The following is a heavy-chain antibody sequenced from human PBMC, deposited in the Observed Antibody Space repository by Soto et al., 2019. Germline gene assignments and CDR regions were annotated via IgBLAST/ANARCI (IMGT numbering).Heavy chain of an antibody. CDR1: GYSFTGYN. CDR2: INPDSGGK. J-gene: IGHJ4*01. Sequence: QVQLVQSGAEVKETGASVKVSCKASGYSFTGYNIHWVRQAPGQGLEWMGWINPDSGGKHYAQKFQGGVTMTRDTSISTAYMDLSRLRSDDTAVYYCARAIASRPADYCGQGTLVTVSS. CDR3: ARAIASRPADY. V-gene: IGHV1-2*02. D-gene: IGHD6-13*01.